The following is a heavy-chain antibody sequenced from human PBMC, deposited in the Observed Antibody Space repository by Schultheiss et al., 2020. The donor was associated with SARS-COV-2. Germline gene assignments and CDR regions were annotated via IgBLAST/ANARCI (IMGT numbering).Heavy chain of an antibody. CDR1: GFTFDDYG. V-gene: IGHV3-20*04. J-gene: IGHJ4*02. CDR2: INWNGGST. CDR3: AKDCEYSGSRSIDY. Sequence: GGSLRLSCAASGFTFDDYGMSWVRQAPGKGLEWVSGINWNGGSTGYADSVKGRFTISRDNSKNTLYLQMNSLRAEDTAVYYCAKDCEYSGSRSIDYWGQGTLVTGSS. D-gene: IGHD6-6*01.